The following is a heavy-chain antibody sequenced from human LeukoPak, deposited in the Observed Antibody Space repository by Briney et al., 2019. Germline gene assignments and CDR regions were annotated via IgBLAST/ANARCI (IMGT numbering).Heavy chain of an antibody. D-gene: IGHD6-6*01. V-gene: IGHV3-23*01. CDR1: GFTFSSYA. Sequence: GGSLRLSCAASGFTFSSYAMNWVRQAPGKGREGVSTISSSGGTTYCADSVKGRFTISRDYSKNTLYLQMNSLRAEDTAVYYCAKDGMYSSSSSYYFDYWGQGTLVTVSS. CDR3: AKDGMYSSSSSYYFDY. J-gene: IGHJ4*02. CDR2: ISSSGGTT.